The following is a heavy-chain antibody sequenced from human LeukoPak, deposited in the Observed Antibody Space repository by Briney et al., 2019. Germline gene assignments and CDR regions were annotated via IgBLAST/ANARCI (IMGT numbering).Heavy chain of an antibody. J-gene: IGHJ3*02. CDR2: IYYSGST. V-gene: IGHV4-31*03. Sequence: SETLSLTCTVSGGSISSGGYYWSWIRQHPGKGLEWIGYIYYSGSTYYNPSLKSRVTISVDTSKNQFSLKLSSVTAADTAVYYCAREPPRGVMSAFDIWGQGTMVTVSS. CDR3: AREPPRGVMSAFDI. CDR1: GGSISSGGYY. D-gene: IGHD3-10*01.